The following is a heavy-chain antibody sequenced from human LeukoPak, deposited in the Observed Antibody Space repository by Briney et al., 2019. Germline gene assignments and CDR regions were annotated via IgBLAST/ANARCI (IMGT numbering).Heavy chain of an antibody. CDR3: ARGRWGYDYPPSLVY. Sequence: PGGSLRLSCAAFGFTFGDYYMSWIRQAPGKGLEWVSYISSSGSTIYYADSVKGRFTISRDNAKNSLYLQMNSLRAEDTAVYYCARGRWGYDYPPSLVYWGQGTLVTVSS. J-gene: IGHJ4*02. D-gene: IGHD5-12*01. CDR1: GFTFGDYY. CDR2: ISSSGSTI. V-gene: IGHV3-11*01.